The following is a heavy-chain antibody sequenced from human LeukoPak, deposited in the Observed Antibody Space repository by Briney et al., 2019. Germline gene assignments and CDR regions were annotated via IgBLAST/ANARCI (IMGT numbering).Heavy chain of an antibody. CDR1: GFPFSSYW. V-gene: IGHV3-7*01. J-gene: IGHJ6*02. D-gene: IGHD3-10*01. Sequence: PGGSLRLSCAASGFPFSSYWMTWVRQAPGKGLEWVANIKQDGGEKYTISRDNAKNSVYLQMNSLRAEDTGVYYCAREDYYGSGNYVAWGGGFDVWGQGTTVTVSS. CDR3: AREDYYGSGNYVAWGGGFDV. CDR2: IKQDGGEK.